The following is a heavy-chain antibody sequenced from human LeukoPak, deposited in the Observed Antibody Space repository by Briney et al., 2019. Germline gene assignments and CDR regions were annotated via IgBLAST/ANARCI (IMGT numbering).Heavy chain of an antibody. V-gene: IGHV4-59*08. Sequence: KSSETLSLTCTVSGGSISSYYWSWIRQPPGKGLEWIGNIYYSGSTNYNPSLKSRVTISVDTSENQFSLKLSSVTAADTAVYYCARHIVVVTAIDWFDPWGQGTLVTVSS. CDR3: ARHIVVVTAIDWFDP. CDR1: GGSISSYY. D-gene: IGHD2-21*02. CDR2: IYYSGST. J-gene: IGHJ5*02.